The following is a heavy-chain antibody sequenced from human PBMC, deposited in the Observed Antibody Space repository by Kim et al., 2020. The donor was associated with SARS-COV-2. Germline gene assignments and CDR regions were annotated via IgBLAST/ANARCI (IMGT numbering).Heavy chain of an antibody. V-gene: IGHV3-33*06. CDR1: GFTFSSYG. Sequence: GGSLRLSCAASGFTFSSYGMHWVRQAPGKGLEWVAVIWYDGSNKYYADSVKGRFTISRDNSKNTLYLQMNSLRAEDTAVYYCAKDSDSGSYADYWGQGTLVTVSS. D-gene: IGHD1-26*01. CDR3: AKDSDSGSYADY. CDR2: IWYDGSNK. J-gene: IGHJ4*02.